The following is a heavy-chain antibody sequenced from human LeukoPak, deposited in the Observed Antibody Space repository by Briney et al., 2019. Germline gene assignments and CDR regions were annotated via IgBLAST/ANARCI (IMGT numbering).Heavy chain of an antibody. CDR2: IRPDGSEG. V-gene: IGHV3-7*03. CDR1: GITFSNSW. CDR3: AKRLLFSYDSSGYSP. J-gene: IGHJ4*02. Sequence: PGGSLRLSCTTSGITFSNSWMSWVRQAPGKGLEWVATIRPDGSEGYYADSVRGRFTISRDNSKNSFYLQMNSLRAEDTAVYYCAKRLLFSYDSSGYSPWGQGTLVTVSS. D-gene: IGHD3-22*01.